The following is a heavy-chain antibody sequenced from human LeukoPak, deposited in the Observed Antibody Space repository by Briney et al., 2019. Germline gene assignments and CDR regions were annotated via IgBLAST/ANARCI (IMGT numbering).Heavy chain of an antibody. V-gene: IGHV1-69*01. D-gene: IGHD1-26*01. CDR1: GGTFSSYA. CDR3: ARERAQGVYTVGATTDFDY. J-gene: IGHJ4*02. CDR2: IIPIFGTA. Sequence: GSSVEVSCKASGGTFSSYAISWVRQAPGQGLEWMGGIIPIFGTANYAQKFQGRVTITADESTSTAYMELSSLRSEDTAVYYCARERAQGVYTVGATTDFDYWGQGTLVTVSS.